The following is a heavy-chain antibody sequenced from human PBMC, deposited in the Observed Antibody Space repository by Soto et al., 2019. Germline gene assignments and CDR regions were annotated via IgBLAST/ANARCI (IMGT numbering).Heavy chain of an antibody. V-gene: IGHV4-59*01. CDR1: GGSISSYY. Sequence: PSETLSLTCTVSGGSISSYYWSWIRRPPGKGLEWIGYIYYSGITNYNPSLKSRVTISIDSSKNQFSLRLSSVTAADTAVYYCARESREYYLDYWGQGTLVTVSS. CDR2: IYYSGIT. CDR3: ARESREYYLDY. J-gene: IGHJ4*02.